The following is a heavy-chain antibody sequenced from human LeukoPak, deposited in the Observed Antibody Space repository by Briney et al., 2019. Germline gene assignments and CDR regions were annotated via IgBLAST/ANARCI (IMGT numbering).Heavy chain of an antibody. J-gene: IGHJ4*02. CDR1: GFTFSSYD. CDR3: ARGAAGFDY. Sequence: GGSLRLSCAASGFTFSSYDMHWVRQAPGKGLEWVSGIGTVGGTFYVGSVKGRFTISRENAKNSLYLQMNSLRAGDTAVYYCARGAAGFDYWGQGTLITVSS. D-gene: IGHD6-13*01. V-gene: IGHV3-13*04. CDR2: IGTVGGT.